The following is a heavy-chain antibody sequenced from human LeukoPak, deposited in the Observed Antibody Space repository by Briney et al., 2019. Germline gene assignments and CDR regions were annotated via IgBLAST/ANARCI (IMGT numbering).Heavy chain of an antibody. CDR2: LYYSGST. CDR1: GGSISSSSYY. V-gene: IGHV4-39*07. J-gene: IGHJ6*03. Sequence: SETLSLTCSVSGGSISSSSYYWGWIRQPPGKGLEWIGSLYYSGSTYYNPSLKSRVTISADTSKSQFSLNLSSVTAADTAVYYCASDSSGYHYMDAWGKGTTVTVSS. CDR3: ASDSSGYHYMDA.